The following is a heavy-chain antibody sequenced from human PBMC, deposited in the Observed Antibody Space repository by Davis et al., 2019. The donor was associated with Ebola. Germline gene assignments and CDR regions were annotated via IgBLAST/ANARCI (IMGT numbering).Heavy chain of an antibody. CDR2: INPNSGNT. CDR1: GYTFTSYD. D-gene: IGHD3-10*01. V-gene: IGHV1-8*01. Sequence: ASVKVSCKASGYTFTSYDINWVRQATGQGLEWMGWINPNSGNTDYAQKFQGRVTMTRNTSISTAYMELSSLRSEDTAVYYCAREWFRESLFDYWGQGTLVTVSS. J-gene: IGHJ4*02. CDR3: AREWFRESLFDY.